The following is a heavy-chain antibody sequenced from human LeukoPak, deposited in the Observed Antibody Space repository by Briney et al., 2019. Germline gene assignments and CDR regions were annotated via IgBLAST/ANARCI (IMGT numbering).Heavy chain of an antibody. CDR1: GFSFRTYG. D-gene: IGHD3-3*01. CDR2: IRYDGSKT. Sequence: PGGSLRLSCTTSGFSFRTYGMHWVRQAPGKGLEWVTFIRYDGSKTYHADSVKGRFTISRDNSRSTLYLQMNSLRADDTAVYYCAKDLSGFWSGYPAFDYWGQGTLVTVSS. V-gene: IGHV3-30*02. J-gene: IGHJ4*02. CDR3: AKDLSGFWSGYPAFDY.